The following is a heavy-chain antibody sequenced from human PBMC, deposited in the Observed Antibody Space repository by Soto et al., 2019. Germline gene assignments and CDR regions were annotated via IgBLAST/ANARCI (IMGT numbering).Heavy chain of an antibody. J-gene: IGHJ4*02. CDR3: ARDRDYSFDW. D-gene: IGHD4-4*01. CDR2: IRSTGSIT. CDR1: GFTFSSYT. V-gene: IGHV3-48*01. Sequence: EVQLVESGGGLVQPGGSLRLSCAASGFTFSSYTMNWVRQAPGKGLEWLSYIRSTGSITSYADSVKGRFTISADNAKNSLFLQMSSLRAEDTAGYYCARDRDYSFDWWGQGTLVTVSS.